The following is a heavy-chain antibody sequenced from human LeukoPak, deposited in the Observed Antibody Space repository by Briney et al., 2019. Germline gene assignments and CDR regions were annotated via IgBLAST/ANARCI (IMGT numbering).Heavy chain of an antibody. J-gene: IGHJ6*02. CDR2: ISSSSSDI. CDR1: GFTFTDWY. D-gene: IGHD6-13*01. V-gene: IGHV3-11*05. CDR3: ARDPGIGSSWDLYYYYGMDV. Sequence: GSLRLSCAASGFTFTDWYMSWIRQAPGKGLQWLSYISSSSSDISYADSVRGRFTISRDNAKNSLYLQMNSLRAEDTAVYYCARDPGIGSSWDLYYYYGMDVWGQGTTVTVSS.